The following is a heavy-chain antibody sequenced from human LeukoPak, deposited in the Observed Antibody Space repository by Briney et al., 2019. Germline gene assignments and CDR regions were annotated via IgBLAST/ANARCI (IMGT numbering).Heavy chain of an antibody. CDR2: ISSSGSTI. V-gene: IGHV3-11*01. CDR3: ARDKSVSSPGFDY. Sequence: GGSLRLSCAASGCTFSDYYKSWIRQAPGKGLKWVSYISSSGSTIYYTDSVKGRFTISRDSAKNSLYLQMNSLRAEDTAVYYCARDKSVSSPGFDYWGQGTLVTVSS. D-gene: IGHD2-8*02. CDR1: GCTFSDYY. J-gene: IGHJ4*02.